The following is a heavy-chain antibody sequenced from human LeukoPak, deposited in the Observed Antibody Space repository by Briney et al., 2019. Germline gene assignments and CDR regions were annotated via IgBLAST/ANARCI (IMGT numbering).Heavy chain of an antibody. CDR2: ISGGGDST. D-gene: IGHD2-2*01. Sequence: PGGSLILSCAASGFTFSDYAMTWVRQTPGKGLEWVSVISGGGDSTDYADSMKGRFTISRDNSKNTLYLQMNSLRAEDTALYYCAKLGCTGTFCYANYWGQGTLVTVSS. CDR3: AKLGCTGTFCYANY. CDR1: GFTFSDYA. V-gene: IGHV3-23*01. J-gene: IGHJ4*02.